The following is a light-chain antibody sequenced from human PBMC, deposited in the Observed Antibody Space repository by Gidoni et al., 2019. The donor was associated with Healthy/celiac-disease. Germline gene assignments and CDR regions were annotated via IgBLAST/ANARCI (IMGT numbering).Light chain of an antibody. CDR2: GAS. V-gene: IGKV3-20*01. Sequence: DIVLTQSPGTLSLSPGERATRSCQASQSVGSCYLAWYQQKPGQAPSVLIYGASGRATGITGRLSGSGSGTDFSLTISRLEPEDYAVYYSQQYGSSPRTFGQGTKVEIK. CDR3: QQYGSSPRT. J-gene: IGKJ1*01. CDR1: QSVGSCY.